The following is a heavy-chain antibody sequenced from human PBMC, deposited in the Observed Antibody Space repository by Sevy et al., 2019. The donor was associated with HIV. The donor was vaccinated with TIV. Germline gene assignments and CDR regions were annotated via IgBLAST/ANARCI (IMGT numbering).Heavy chain of an antibody. J-gene: IGHJ6*02. V-gene: IGHV4-39*01. CDR2: VYYVGNS. Sequence: SETLSLTCTVSGGSITSSGHYWGWIRQSPGKGLEWIGAVYYVGNSYANPSLTSRVTISADTSKNLFSLSLTSLTAAETAIYYCARVAGGENYDYGIDVWGLGTSVTVSS. CDR1: GGSITSSGHY. CDR3: ARVAGGENYDYGIDV. D-gene: IGHD2-21*01.